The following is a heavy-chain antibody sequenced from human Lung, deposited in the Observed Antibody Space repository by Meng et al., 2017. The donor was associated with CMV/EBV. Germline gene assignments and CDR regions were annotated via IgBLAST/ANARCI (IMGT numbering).Heavy chain of an antibody. V-gene: IGHV4-31*03. CDR1: GCSIGSGGYY. CDR2: IYYTGST. CDR3: AREAGRDGYATPKFDY. Sequence: PVQESGPGLWTHSQTLLFTCTVSGCSIGSGGYYWSWIRQHPGKGLEWIGYIYYTGSTFYNPSLKSRVTISVDTSKNQFSLKLIPATAADTAVYYCAREAGRDGYATPKFDYWGQGTLVTVSS. D-gene: IGHD5-24*01. J-gene: IGHJ4*02.